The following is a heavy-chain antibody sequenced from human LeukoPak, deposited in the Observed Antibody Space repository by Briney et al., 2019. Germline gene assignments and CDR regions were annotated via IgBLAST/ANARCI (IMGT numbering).Heavy chain of an antibody. V-gene: IGHV4-39*07. J-gene: IGHJ6*03. D-gene: IGHD1-26*01. CDR3: ASIHDSGSYPLNYYYYYYMDV. CDR2: IYYSGST. Sequence: SETLSLTCTVSGGSISSSSYYWGWIRQPPGKGLEWIGSIYYSGSTYYNPSLKSRVTISVDTSKNQFSLKLSSVTAADTAVYYCASIHDSGSYPLNYYYYYYMDVWGKGTTVTVSS. CDR1: GGSISSSSYY.